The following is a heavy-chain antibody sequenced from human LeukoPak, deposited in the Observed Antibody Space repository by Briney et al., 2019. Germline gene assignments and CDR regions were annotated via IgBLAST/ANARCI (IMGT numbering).Heavy chain of an antibody. CDR1: GGSISSSGYC. D-gene: IGHD3-16*01. V-gene: IGHV4-39*01. J-gene: IGHJ4*02. Sequence: PSETLSLTCTVSGGSISSSGYCWGWIRQPPGKGLEWIGSIDYSGNTNYNPSLKSRVTIAVDMSKNQFSLVLSSVTAADTAVYYCAPVITFGGVIFDYWGQGALVTVSS. CDR2: IDYSGNT. CDR3: APVITFGGVIFDY.